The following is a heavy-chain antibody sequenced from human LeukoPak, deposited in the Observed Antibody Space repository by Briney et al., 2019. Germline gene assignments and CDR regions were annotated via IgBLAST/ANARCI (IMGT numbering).Heavy chain of an antibody. Sequence: QPGGPLRLSCAASGFTVSSRYMSWVRQAPGKGLEWVSLIYSGGSTYYADSVKGRFTIYRDNSKNTLYLQMNSLRAEDTAVYYCAREVFYDSSDYYSEPWRQGTLVTVSS. J-gene: IGHJ5*02. CDR3: AREVFYDSSDYYSEP. CDR1: GFTVSSRY. CDR2: IYSGGST. V-gene: IGHV3-53*01. D-gene: IGHD3-22*01.